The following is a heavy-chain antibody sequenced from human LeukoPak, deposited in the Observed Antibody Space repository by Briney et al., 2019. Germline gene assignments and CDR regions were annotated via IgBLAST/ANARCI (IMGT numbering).Heavy chain of an antibody. D-gene: IGHD5-18*01. CDR2: IYYSGST. CDR1: GGSISSYY. V-gene: IGHV4-59*01. J-gene: IGHJ3*02. Sequence: SETLSLTCTVSGGSISSYYWSWIRQPPGKGLEWIGYIYYSGSTNYNPSLKRRVTISVDKSKNQSSLKLSSVTAADTAVYYCARDESDTAMVPGRAFDIWGQGTMVTVSS. CDR3: ARDESDTAMVPGRAFDI.